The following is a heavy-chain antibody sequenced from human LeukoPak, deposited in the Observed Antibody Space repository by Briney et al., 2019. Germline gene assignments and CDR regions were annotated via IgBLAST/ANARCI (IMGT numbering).Heavy chain of an antibody. CDR1: GGTFSSYA. CDR3: ASSPRRIAAAGTSEYFQH. Sequence: SVKVSCKASGGTFSSYAISWVRQAPGQGLEWMGGIIPIFGTANYAQKFQGRVTITADKSTSTAYMELSSLRSEDTAVYYCASSPRRIAAAGTSEYFQHWGQGTLVTVSS. CDR2: IIPIFGTA. V-gene: IGHV1-69*06. J-gene: IGHJ1*01. D-gene: IGHD6-13*01.